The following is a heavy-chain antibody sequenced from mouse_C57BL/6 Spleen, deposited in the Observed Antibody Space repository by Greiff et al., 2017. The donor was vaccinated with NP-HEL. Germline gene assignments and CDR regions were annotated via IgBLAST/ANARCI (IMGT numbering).Heavy chain of an antibody. CDR3: TTLYGSSPDWFAY. J-gene: IGHJ3*01. V-gene: IGHV14-4*01. CDR1: GFNIKDDY. Sequence: VQLQQSGAELVRPGASVKLSCTASGFNIKDDYMHWVKQRPEQGLEWIGWIDPENGDTEYAPKFKGKATITADTSSNTAYLQLSSLTSEDAAVYYYTTLYGSSPDWFAYWGQGTLVTVSA. CDR2: IDPENGDT. D-gene: IGHD1-1*01.